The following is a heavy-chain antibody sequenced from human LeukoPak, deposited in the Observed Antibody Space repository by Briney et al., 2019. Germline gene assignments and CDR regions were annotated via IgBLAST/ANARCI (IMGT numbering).Heavy chain of an antibody. CDR2: ITPMFGTA. V-gene: IGHV1-69*13. J-gene: IGHJ1*01. CDR1: GGTFSRSG. CDR3: ARGGQGYYVPFQH. D-gene: IGHD3-10*02. Sequence: GASVKVSCKASGGTFSRSGISWVRQAPGQGLEWMGGITPMFGTANYAQKFQGRVTITADESTSTAYLELTSLRSEDTAIYYCARGGQGYYVPFQHWGQGTLVTVSS.